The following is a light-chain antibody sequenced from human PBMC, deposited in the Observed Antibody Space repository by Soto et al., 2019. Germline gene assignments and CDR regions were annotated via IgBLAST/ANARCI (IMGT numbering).Light chain of an antibody. CDR1: QSVSNN. Sequence: EIVMTQSPATLSVSPGERATLSCRASQSVSNNLAWYQQEPGQAPRLLIYDASTRATGIPAKFSGSGSGIEFTLTISSLQSEDFAVYYCQQYNKWPPWTFGQGTKVEIK. J-gene: IGKJ1*01. V-gene: IGKV3-15*01. CDR3: QQYNKWPPWT. CDR2: DAS.